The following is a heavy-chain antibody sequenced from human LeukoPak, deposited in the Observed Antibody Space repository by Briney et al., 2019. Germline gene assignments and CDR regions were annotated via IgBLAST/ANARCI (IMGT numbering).Heavy chain of an antibody. J-gene: IGHJ4*02. CDR1: GFTFSSYS. Sequence: GGSPRLSCAASGFTFSSYSMNWVRQAPGKGLEWVSVIYSGGFTHYADSVKDRFTISRDNSKNTLYLQMNSLRVEDTAVYYCARDSGYSSDDAYWGQGTLVTVSS. D-gene: IGHD5-12*01. CDR3: ARDSGYSSDDAY. V-gene: IGHV3-66*01. CDR2: IYSGGFT.